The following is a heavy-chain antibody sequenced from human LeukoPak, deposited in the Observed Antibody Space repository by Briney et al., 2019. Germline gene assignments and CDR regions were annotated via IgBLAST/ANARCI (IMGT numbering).Heavy chain of an antibody. J-gene: IGHJ4*02. Sequence: GASVKVSCKASGYTFTGFGNTWVRQAPGQGPEWMGWISIGDGNTHYGQKFQDRVSMTRDKGSNTAFLELRRLRSDDTAVYFCLRSYHSTSWYYFDLWGQGTLVTVSS. CDR3: LRSYHSTSWYYFDL. V-gene: IGHV1-18*01. CDR2: ISIGDGNT. D-gene: IGHD2-2*01. CDR1: GYTFTGFG.